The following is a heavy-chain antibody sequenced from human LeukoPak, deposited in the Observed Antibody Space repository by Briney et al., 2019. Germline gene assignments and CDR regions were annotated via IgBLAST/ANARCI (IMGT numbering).Heavy chain of an antibody. D-gene: IGHD3-22*01. J-gene: IGHJ4*02. CDR1: GFTFSSYS. CDR3: AKHLPYYYDSRGFDY. CDR2: ISSSSSYI. Sequence: GGSLRLSCAASGFTFSSYSMNWVRQAPGKGLEWVSSISSSSSYIYYADSVKGRFTISRDNSKNTLYLQMNSLRAEDTAVYYCAKHLPYYYDSRGFDYWGQGTLVTVSS. V-gene: IGHV3-21*04.